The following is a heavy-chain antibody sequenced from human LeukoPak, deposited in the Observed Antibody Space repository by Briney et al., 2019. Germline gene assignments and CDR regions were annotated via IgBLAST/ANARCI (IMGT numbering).Heavy chain of an antibody. CDR2: INSDGSIT. D-gene: IGHD2-15*01. CDR3: ARHPGRSSPYYFDN. J-gene: IGHJ4*02. Sequence: AGGSLRLSCAVSGFSVSDYWMHWVRHAPGKGLVWVSRINSDGSITTYADSVKGRFAISRDNAKNTLYLQMNSLRAEDTAVYYCARHPGRSSPYYFDNWGQGTLVTVSS. V-gene: IGHV3-74*01. CDR1: GFSVSDYW.